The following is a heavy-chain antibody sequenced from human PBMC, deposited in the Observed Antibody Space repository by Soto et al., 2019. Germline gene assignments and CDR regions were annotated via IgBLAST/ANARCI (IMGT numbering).Heavy chain of an antibody. V-gene: IGHV4-31*03. D-gene: IGHD1-1*01. J-gene: IGHJ6*02. CDR1: GGSISSGGYY. Sequence: QVQLQESGPGLVKPSQTLSLTCTVSGGSISSGGYYWSWIRQHPGKGLEWIGYIYYSGSTYYNPSLKSRVTISVDTSKTQFSLKLSSVTAADTAVYYCARDRLERRFYYYYGMDVWGQGTTVTVSS. CDR2: IYYSGST. CDR3: ARDRLERRFYYYYGMDV.